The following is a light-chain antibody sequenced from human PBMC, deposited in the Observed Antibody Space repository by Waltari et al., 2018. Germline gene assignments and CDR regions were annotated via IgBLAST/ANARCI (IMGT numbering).Light chain of an antibody. V-gene: IGKV1-39*01. J-gene: IGKJ1*01. CDR3: QQTYVVPPA. Sequence: DMQMTQSPSSLSPSVGDRVTITCRASQRISSYLNWYQQRPGEAPKLLIHGASILQSGVPSRFSGSGSGTDFTLTISSLQPDDFATYYCQQTYVVPPAFGLGTKVEIK. CDR1: QRISSY. CDR2: GAS.